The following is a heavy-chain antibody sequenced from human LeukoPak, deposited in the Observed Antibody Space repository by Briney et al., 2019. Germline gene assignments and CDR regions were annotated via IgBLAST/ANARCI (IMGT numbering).Heavy chain of an antibody. V-gene: IGHV3-9*01. CDR2: ISWNSGSI. Sequence: GGSLRLSCAASGFTFDDYAMHWVRQAPGKGLEWVSGISWNSGSIGYADSVKGRFTISRDNAKNSLYLQVNSLRAEDTALYYCAKDISRYSGYDFAEAFDYWGQGTLVTVSS. CDR3: AKDISRYSGYDFAEAFDY. J-gene: IGHJ4*02. D-gene: IGHD5-12*01. CDR1: GFTFDDYA.